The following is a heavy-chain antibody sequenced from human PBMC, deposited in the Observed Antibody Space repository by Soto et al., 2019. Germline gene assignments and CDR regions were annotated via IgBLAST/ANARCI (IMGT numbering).Heavy chain of an antibody. V-gene: IGHV3-21*01. CDR3: ARGYGDYGGVDYY. CDR1: GFTFSSYS. J-gene: IGHJ4*02. CDR2: ISSSSSYI. D-gene: IGHD4-17*01. Sequence: GGSLRLSCAASGFTFSSYSMNWVRQAPGKGLEWVSSISSSSSYIYYADSVKGRFTISRDNAKNSLYLQMNSLRAEDTAVYYCARGYGDYGGVDYYWGQGTLVTVSS.